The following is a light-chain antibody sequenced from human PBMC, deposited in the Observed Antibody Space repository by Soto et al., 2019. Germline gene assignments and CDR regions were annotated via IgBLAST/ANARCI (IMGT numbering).Light chain of an antibody. Sequence: QSVLTQPASVSGSPGQSITISGTGTSSDVGGYNYVSWYQQHPGKAPKLMIYDVSNRPSGVSNRFSGSKSGNTASLTISGLQAEDEADYYCSSYISSSTPFVFGTWTKLTVL. CDR3: SSYISSSTPFV. V-gene: IGLV2-14*01. J-gene: IGLJ1*01. CDR1: SSDVGGYNY. CDR2: DVS.